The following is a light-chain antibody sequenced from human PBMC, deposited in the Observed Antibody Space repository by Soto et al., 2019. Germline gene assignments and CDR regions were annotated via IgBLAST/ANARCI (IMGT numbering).Light chain of an antibody. CDR3: HQRSNWPPDT. CDR2: GAS. J-gene: IGKJ5*01. CDR1: QSVHTF. V-gene: IGKV3-11*01. Sequence: EIVLTQSPDTLSLSPGEGASLSCRASQSVHTFLAWYQQKPGQPPRLLIYGASTRATGVPARFSGSGSGTDFTLTISSLEPEDFVVYYCHQRSNWPPDTFGQGTRLDI.